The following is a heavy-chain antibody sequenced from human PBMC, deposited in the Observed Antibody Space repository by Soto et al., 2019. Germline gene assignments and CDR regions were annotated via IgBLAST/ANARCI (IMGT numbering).Heavy chain of an antibody. CDR1: GFPFRSYS. CDR3: ARPEYSSSSYGMDV. D-gene: IGHD6-6*01. Sequence: TGGSLRLSCAAPGFPFRSYSMNWVPPAPGKGLEWVSYISSSSSTIYYADSVKGQFTISRDNAKNSLYLQMNSLGDEDTAVYYCARPEYSSSSYGMDVWGQGTTVTVSS. J-gene: IGHJ6*02. V-gene: IGHV3-48*02. CDR2: ISSSSSTI.